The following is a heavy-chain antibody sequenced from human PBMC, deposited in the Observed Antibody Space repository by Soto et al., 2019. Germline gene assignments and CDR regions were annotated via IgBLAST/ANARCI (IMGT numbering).Heavy chain of an antibody. D-gene: IGHD6-13*01. J-gene: IGHJ4*02. Sequence: QVQLVQSGAEVQKPGSSVKVSCKASGGTFSSYAISWVRQALGQGLEWMGGIIPIFGTANYAQKFQSRVTITEDESTSTAYMELSSLRSEDTAVYYCARQPLRAAGFDYWGQGTLVTVSS. CDR2: IIPIFGTA. CDR3: ARQPLRAAGFDY. CDR1: GGTFSSYA. V-gene: IGHV1-69*01.